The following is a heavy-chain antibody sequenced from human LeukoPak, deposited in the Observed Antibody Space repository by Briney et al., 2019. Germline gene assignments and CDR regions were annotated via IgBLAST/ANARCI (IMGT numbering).Heavy chain of an antibody. V-gene: IGHV4-4*07. CDR3: ARDIGLGLVGPLPSQFDY. D-gene: IGHD6-19*01. CDR2: IYTSGST. J-gene: IGHJ4*02. Sequence: RPSETLSLTCTVSGGSISSYYWSWIRQPAGKGLEWIGRIYTSGSTNYNPSLKSRVTMSVDTSKNQFSLKLSSVTAADTAVYYCARDIGLGLVGPLPSQFDYWGRGTLVTVSS. CDR1: GGSISSYY.